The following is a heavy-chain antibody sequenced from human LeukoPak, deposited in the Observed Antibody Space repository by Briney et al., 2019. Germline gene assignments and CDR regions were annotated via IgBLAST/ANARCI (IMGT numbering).Heavy chain of an antibody. J-gene: IGHJ4*02. V-gene: IGHV4-61*02. CDR2: IYTSGST. Sequence: SETLSLTCTVSGGSISSGSYYWSWIRQPAGKGLEWIVRIYTSGSTNYNPSLKSRVTISVDTSKDQFSLKLSSVTAADTAVYYCARTRVHNIVVVPAPGLDYWGQGTLVTVSS. D-gene: IGHD2-2*01. CDR1: GGSISSGSYY. CDR3: ARTRVHNIVVVPAPGLDY.